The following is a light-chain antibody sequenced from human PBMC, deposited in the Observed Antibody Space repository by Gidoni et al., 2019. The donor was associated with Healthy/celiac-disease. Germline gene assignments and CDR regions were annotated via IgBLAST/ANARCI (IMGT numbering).Light chain of an antibody. J-gene: IGLJ1*01. V-gene: IGLV4-69*01. Sequence: QLVLTQSPSASASLGASVKLTCTLSSGHSSYAIAWYQQQPEKGPRYLMKLNSDGSHSKGAGIPDRFSGSSSGAERYLTISSLQSEDEADYYCQTWGTGIHVFGTGTKVTVL. CDR2: LNSDGSH. CDR3: QTWGTGIHV. CDR1: SGHSSYA.